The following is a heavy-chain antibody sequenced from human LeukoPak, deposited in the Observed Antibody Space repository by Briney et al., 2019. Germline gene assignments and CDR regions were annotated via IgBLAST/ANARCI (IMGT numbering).Heavy chain of an antibody. J-gene: IGHJ4*02. CDR1: GGSISSGSYY. Sequence: SETLSLTCTVSGGSISSGSYYWGWIRQPPGKGLEWIGSIYYSGSTYYNPSLKSRVTISVDTSKNQFSLKLSSVTAADTAVYYCARQPFSSVYDFLSPRYFDYWGQGTLVTVSS. CDR2: IYYSGST. V-gene: IGHV4-39*01. CDR3: ARQPFSSVYDFLSPRYFDY. D-gene: IGHD3-3*01.